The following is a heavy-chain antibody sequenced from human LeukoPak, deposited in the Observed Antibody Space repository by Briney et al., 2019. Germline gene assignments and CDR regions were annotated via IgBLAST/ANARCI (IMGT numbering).Heavy chain of an antibody. D-gene: IGHD6-13*01. CDR1: GGSISSGGYY. V-gene: IGHV4-30-2*01. CDR3: ARGSREQLVMGAFDI. Sequence: SETLSLTCTVSGGSISSGGYYWSWIRQPPGKGLEWIGYIYHSGITYYNPSLKSRVTISVDTSKNQFSLKLSSVTAADTAVYYCARGSREQLVMGAFDIWGQGTMVTVSS. J-gene: IGHJ3*02. CDR2: IYHSGIT.